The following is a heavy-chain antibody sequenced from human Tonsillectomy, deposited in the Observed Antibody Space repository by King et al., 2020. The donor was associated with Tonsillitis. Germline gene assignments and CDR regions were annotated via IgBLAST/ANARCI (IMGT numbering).Heavy chain of an antibody. CDR3: AREDNYYFDY. Sequence: QLQEWGPGLVKPSETLSLTCTASGGSVSSYYWSWIRQTPGKGLKFIVYIYYSRSTNYHPSLKSLVTISVDTSKTQFSLKLSSVTAADTAVYYCAREDNYYFDYWGQGTLVTVSS. CDR1: GGSVSSYY. V-gene: IGHV4-59*02. D-gene: IGHD1-1*01. CDR2: IYYSRST. J-gene: IGHJ4*02.